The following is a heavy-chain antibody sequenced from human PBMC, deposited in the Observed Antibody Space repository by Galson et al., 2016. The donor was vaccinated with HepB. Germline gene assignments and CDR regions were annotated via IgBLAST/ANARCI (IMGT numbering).Heavy chain of an antibody. D-gene: IGHD6-19*01. CDR3: ARREMLLSASGWGWGMDV. Sequence: SLRLSCAASGVSFGSHSMHWVRQAPGKGLEWISYIGFDGNTVHYADSVKGRFTISRDNAKKSLFLQMNSLRAEDTAVYYCARREMLLSASGWGWGMDVWGQGTTVTVSS. CDR1: GVSFGSHS. CDR2: IGFDGNTV. J-gene: IGHJ6*02. V-gene: IGHV3-48*04.